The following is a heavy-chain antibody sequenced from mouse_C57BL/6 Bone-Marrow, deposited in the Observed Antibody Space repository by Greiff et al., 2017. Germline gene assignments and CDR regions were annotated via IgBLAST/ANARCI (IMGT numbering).Heavy chain of an antibody. V-gene: IGHV1-59*01. Sequence: QVQLQQPGAELVRPGTSVKLSCKASGYTFTSYWMHWVKQRPGQGLEWIGVIDPSDSYTNYNQKFKGKATLTVDTSSSTAYMQISSLTSEDSAVYYCARRGTGSGYLAWFAYWGQGTLVTVSA. CDR1: GYTFTSYW. D-gene: IGHD3-2*02. J-gene: IGHJ3*01. CDR2: IDPSDSYT. CDR3: ARRGTGSGYLAWFAY.